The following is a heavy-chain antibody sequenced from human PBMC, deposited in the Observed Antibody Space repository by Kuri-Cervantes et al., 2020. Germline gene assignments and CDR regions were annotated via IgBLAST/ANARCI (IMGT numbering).Heavy chain of an antibody. J-gene: IGHJ4*02. V-gene: IGHV3-49*04. CDR2: IRSKAYGGTT. Sequence: QTLSLTCAASGFTFSSYWMSWVRQAPGKGLEWVGFIRSKAYGGTTEYAASVKGRFTISRDDSKSIAYLQMNSLKTEDTAVYYCTADSSSWSFFDYWGQGTLVTVSS. CDR1: GFTFSSYW. CDR3: TADSSSWSFFDY. D-gene: IGHD6-13*01.